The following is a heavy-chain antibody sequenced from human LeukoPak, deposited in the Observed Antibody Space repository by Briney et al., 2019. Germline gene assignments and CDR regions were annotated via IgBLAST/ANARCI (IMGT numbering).Heavy chain of an antibody. CDR1: GFTFSHYW. Sequence: GGSLRLSCAASGFTFSHYWMSWVREAPGKGLEWVANIKQDGSEKYYVDSVKGRFTISRDNAKNSLYLQMNSLRAEDTALYYCATHRGYSYGTAEDFDYWGQGTLVTVSS. J-gene: IGHJ4*02. CDR3: ATHRGYSYGTAEDFDY. D-gene: IGHD5-18*01. CDR2: IKQDGSEK. V-gene: IGHV3-7*01.